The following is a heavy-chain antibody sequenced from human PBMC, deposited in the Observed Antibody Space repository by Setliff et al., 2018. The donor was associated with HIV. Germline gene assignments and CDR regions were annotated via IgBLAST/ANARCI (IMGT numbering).Heavy chain of an antibody. CDR3: ARSAHDSETGY. J-gene: IGHJ4*02. D-gene: IGHD5-12*01. Sequence: GASVKVSCKASGYTFTSYGISWVRQAPGQGLEWMGWISAYNGNTSYAQKFQGRVTMTWDTSTSTVYMELSSLRSEDTAFYYCARSAHDSETGYWGQGTLVTVSS. CDR1: GYTFTSYG. V-gene: IGHV1-18*01. CDR2: ISAYNGNT.